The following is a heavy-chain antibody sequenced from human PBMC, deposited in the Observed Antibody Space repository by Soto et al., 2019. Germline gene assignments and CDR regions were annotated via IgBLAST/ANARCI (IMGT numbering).Heavy chain of an antibody. CDR3: ARRISTSSWGGMYV. Sequence: QVQLVESGGGVVQPGRSLRLSCAASGFTFSSYAMHWVRQAPGKGLEWVAVISYDGSNKYYADSVKGRFTISRDNSKNTLYLQMNSLRAGDTAVYYCARRISTSSWGGMYVWGQGTTVTVSS. D-gene: IGHD2-2*01. CDR1: GFTFSSYA. CDR2: ISYDGSNK. V-gene: IGHV3-30-3*01. J-gene: IGHJ6*02.